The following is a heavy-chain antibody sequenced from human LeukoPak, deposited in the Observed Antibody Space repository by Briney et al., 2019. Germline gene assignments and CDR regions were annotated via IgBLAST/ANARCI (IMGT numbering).Heavy chain of an antibody. D-gene: IGHD6-13*01. Sequence: SETLSLTCTVSGGSISSSSYYWGWIRQPPGKGLEWIGSIYYSGSTYYNPSLKSRVTISVDTSKNQFSLKLSSVTAADTAVYYYASLNPGIAAAVVWGQGTLVTVSS. J-gene: IGHJ4*02. CDR1: GGSISSSSYY. CDR3: ASLNPGIAAAVV. CDR2: IYYSGST. V-gene: IGHV4-39*01.